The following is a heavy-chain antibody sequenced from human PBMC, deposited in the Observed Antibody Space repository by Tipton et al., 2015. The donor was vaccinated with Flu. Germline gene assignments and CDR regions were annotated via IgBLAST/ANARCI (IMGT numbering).Heavy chain of an antibody. V-gene: IGHV4-31*03. CDR2: IYYSGST. CDR1: GGSISSYTYY. J-gene: IGHJ4*02. CDR3: ARALQNYFDY. Sequence: TLSLTCTVSGGSISSYTYYWGWIRQHPGKGLEWIGYIYYSGSTYYNPSLKSRVTISIDTSKNQFSLKLSSVTAADTAVYYCARALQNYFDYWGQGTLVTVSS.